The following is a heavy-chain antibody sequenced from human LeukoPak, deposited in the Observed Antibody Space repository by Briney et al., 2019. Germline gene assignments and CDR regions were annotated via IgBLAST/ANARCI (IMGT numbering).Heavy chain of an antibody. CDR3: ASFVPTVTTQGEVLDY. D-gene: IGHD4-17*01. J-gene: IGHJ4*02. CDR1: GFTFSSYS. Sequence: GGSLRLSCAASGFTFSSYSMNWVRHATGKGLEWVSYISRSSSYIYYADSVKGRFTISRDNDKNSLYLQMNRLRAEDTAVYYCASFVPTVTTQGEVLDYWGQGTLVTVSS. CDR2: ISRSSSYI. V-gene: IGHV3-21*01.